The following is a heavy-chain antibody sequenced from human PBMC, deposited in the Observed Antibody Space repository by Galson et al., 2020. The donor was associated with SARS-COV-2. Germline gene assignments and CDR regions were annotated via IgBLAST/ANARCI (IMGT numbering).Heavy chain of an antibody. V-gene: IGHV3-53*04. CDR3: ARARTYFYDSSGFHPYYFDY. Sequence: GSLRLSCVASGFTVSSNYMNWVRQAPGKGPEWVSVIYSGGTTFYADSVKGRFTISRHNSNNTVYLQMNSLRPEDTAVYYCARARTYFYDSSGFHPYYFDYWGQGTLVTVSS. J-gene: IGHJ4*02. CDR1: GFTVSSNY. D-gene: IGHD3-22*01. CDR2: IYSGGTT.